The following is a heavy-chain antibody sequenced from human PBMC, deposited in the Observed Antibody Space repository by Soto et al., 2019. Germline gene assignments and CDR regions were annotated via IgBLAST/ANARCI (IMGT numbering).Heavy chain of an antibody. CDR2: ITSSGSST. CDR3: AKAPTAAGTYWVDC. J-gene: IGHJ4*02. Sequence: PGGSLRLSCAASRFTFSTYAMHWVRQAPGKGLEWVSTITSSGSSTYYADSVKGRFTISRDNSKNTLYLQMNSLRAEDTAIYYCAKAPTAAGTYWVDCWGQGTLVTVSS. CDR1: RFTFSTYA. D-gene: IGHD6-13*01. V-gene: IGHV3-23*01.